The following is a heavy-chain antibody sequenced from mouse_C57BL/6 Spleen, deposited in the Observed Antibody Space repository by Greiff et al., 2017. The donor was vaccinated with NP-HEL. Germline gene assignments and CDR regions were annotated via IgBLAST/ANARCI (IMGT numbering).Heavy chain of an antibody. CDR3: ARSGDYDGGRFAY. J-gene: IGHJ3*01. V-gene: IGHV1-20*01. Sequence: VQLQQSGPELVKPGDSVKISCKASGYSFTGYFMNWVMQSHGKSLEWIGRINPYNGDTFYNQKFKGKATLTVDKSSSTAHMELRSLTSEDSAVYYCARSGDYDGGRFAYWGQGTLVTVSA. CDR1: GYSFTGYF. D-gene: IGHD2-4*01. CDR2: INPYNGDT.